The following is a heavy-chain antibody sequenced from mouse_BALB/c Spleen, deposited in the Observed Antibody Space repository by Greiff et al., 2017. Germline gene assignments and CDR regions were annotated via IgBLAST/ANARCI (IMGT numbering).Heavy chain of an antibody. CDR2: ISSGGST. Sequence: EVKLMESGGGLVKPGGSLKLSCAASGFTFSSYAMSWVRQTPEKRLEWVASISSGGSTYYPDSVKGRFTISRDNARNILYLQMSSLRSEDTAMYYCARGWLDYDYDNFDYWGQGTTLTVSS. CDR1: GFTFSSYA. V-gene: IGHV5-6-5*01. CDR3: ARGWLDYDYDNFDY. J-gene: IGHJ2*01. D-gene: IGHD2-4*01.